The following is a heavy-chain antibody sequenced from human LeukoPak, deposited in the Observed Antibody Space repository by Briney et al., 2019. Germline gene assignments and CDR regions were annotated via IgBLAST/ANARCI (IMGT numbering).Heavy chain of an antibody. J-gene: IGHJ4*02. CDR3: ASGGWGATWLVDY. V-gene: IGHV3-21*01. CDR1: GFTFSSYS. D-gene: IGHD1-26*01. Sequence: PGGSLRLSCAASGFTFSSYSMNWVRQAPGKGLEWVSSISISSSYIYYADSVKGRFTISRDNAKNSLYLQMNSLRAEDTAVYYCASGGWGATWLVDYWGQGTLVTVSS. CDR2: ISISSSYI.